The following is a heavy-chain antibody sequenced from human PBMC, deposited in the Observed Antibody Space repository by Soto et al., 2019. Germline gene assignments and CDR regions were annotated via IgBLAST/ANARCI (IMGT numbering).Heavy chain of an antibody. Sequence: SETLSLSCTVSGGSISSYYGSWIRQPPGKGLEWIGYIYYSGSTNYNPSLKSRVTISVDTSKNQFSLKLSSVTAADTAVYYCARDKRQGNWFDPWGQGTLVTVSS. CDR2: IYYSGST. J-gene: IGHJ5*02. CDR3: ARDKRQGNWFDP. CDR1: GGSISSYY. V-gene: IGHV4-59*01.